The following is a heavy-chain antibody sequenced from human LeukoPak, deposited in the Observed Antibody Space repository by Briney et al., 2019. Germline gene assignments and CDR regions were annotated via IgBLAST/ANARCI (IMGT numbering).Heavy chain of an antibody. V-gene: IGHV3-23*01. D-gene: IGHD6-25*01. CDR2: ISGSGGGT. CDR1: GFTFSSYA. CDR3: AKDSGDRSGWLP. J-gene: IGHJ5*02. Sequence: GGSLRLSCAASGFTFSSYAMTWVRQAPGKGLEWVSGISGSGGGTYYADSVKGRFTISRDNSRNTLYLQMNSLTVEDTAVYYCAKDSGDRSGWLPWGQGTLVTVSS.